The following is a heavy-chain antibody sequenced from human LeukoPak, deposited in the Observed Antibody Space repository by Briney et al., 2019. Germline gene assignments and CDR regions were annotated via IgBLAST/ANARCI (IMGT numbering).Heavy chain of an antibody. CDR3: ARLSRYFDWLPTGYFQH. Sequence: SETLSLTCTVSGGSISSYYWSWIRQPPGKGLEWIGEINHSGSTNYNPSLKSRVTISVDTSKNQFSLKLSSVTAADTAVYYCARLSRYFDWLPTGYFQHWGQGTLVTVSS. V-gene: IGHV4-34*01. D-gene: IGHD3-9*01. CDR2: INHSGST. J-gene: IGHJ1*01. CDR1: GGSISSYY.